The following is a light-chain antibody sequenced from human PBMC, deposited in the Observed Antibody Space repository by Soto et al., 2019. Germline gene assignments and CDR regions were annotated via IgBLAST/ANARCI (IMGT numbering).Light chain of an antibody. Sequence: DIQMTQSPSTLSASVGDRVTITCRASQTISKYLAWYQQKPGKAPNLLIYTASTLKSGVPSRFSGSGSGTEFTLTSSSLQPDDFATYSCQQYKTFSPFGQGTRVEIK. CDR1: QTISKY. J-gene: IGKJ1*01. CDR3: QQYKTFSP. CDR2: TAS. V-gene: IGKV1-5*03.